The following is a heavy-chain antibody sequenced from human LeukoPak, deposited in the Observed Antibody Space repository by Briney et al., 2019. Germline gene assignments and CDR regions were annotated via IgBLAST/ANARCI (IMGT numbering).Heavy chain of an antibody. CDR2: IYYSGST. CDR1: GGSISSYY. D-gene: IGHD5-18*01. J-gene: IGHJ4*02. CDR3: ARHRYSYGYADY. V-gene: IGHV4-59*08. Sequence: SETLSLTCTVSGGSISSYYWSWIRQPPGKGLEWIGYIYYSGSTNYNPSLKSRVTISVDTSKNQFSLKLSSVTAANTAVYYCARHRYSYGYADYWGQGTLVTVSS.